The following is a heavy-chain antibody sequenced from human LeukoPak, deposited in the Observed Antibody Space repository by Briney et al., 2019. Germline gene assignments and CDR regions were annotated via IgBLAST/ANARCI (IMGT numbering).Heavy chain of an antibody. CDR3: ARDQDVYCSGGSCTSFDI. V-gene: IGHV3-21*01. J-gene: IGHJ3*02. CDR2: ISSSSSYI. D-gene: IGHD2-15*01. CDR1: GFTFSSHS. Sequence: GGSLRLSCAASGFTFSSHSMNWVRQAPGKGLEWVSSISSSSSYIYYVDSVKGRFTISRDNAKNSLYLQMNSLRAEDTAVYYCARDQDVYCSGGSCTSFDIWGQGTMVTVFS.